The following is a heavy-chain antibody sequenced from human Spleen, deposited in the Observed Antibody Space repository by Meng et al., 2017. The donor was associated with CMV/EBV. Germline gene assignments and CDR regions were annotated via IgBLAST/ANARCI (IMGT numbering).Heavy chain of an antibody. CDR3: ARSVRRGYCSSTSCLKGRYYFDY. J-gene: IGHJ4*02. CDR1: GYTFTGYY. V-gene: IGHV1-2*02. Sequence: ASVKVSCKASGYTFTGYYMFWVRQAPGQGLEWMGWINPNSGGTNYAQKFQGRVTMTRDTSISTAYMELSRLRYDDTAVYYCARSVRRGYCSSTSCLKGRYYFDYWGQGTLVTVSS. D-gene: IGHD2-2*01. CDR2: INPNSGGT.